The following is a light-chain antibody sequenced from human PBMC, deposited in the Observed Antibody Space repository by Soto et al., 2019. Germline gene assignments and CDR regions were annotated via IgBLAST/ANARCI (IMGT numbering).Light chain of an antibody. CDR1: TGAVTSGHY. Sequence: QAVVTQEPSLTVSPGGTVTITCGSSTGAVTSGHYPYWFQQKPGQAPRTLIYDTSNKHSWTPARFSGSLLGGKAALTLSGAQPEDEAEYYCLLSYSGAPYVFGTGTKVTVL. CDR3: LLSYSGAPYV. J-gene: IGLJ1*01. CDR2: DTS. V-gene: IGLV7-46*01.